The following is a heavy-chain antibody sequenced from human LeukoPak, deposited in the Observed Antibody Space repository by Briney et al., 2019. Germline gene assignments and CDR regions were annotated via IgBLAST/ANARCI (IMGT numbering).Heavy chain of an antibody. CDR3: ALTVYSSSLVGAFDI. Sequence: SETLSLTCTVSGGSISSSYYYWGWIRQPPGKGLEWIGSIYYSGSTYYNPSLKSRVTISVDTSKNQFSLKLRSVTAADTAVYYCALTVYSSSLVGAFDIWGQGTMVTVSS. CDR2: IYYSGST. J-gene: IGHJ3*02. V-gene: IGHV4-39*01. D-gene: IGHD6-13*01. CDR1: GGSISSSYYY.